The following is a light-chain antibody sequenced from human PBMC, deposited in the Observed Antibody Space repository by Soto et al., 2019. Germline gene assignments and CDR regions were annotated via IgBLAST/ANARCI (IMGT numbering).Light chain of an antibody. Sequence: EIVMTQSPATLSVSPGERATLSCRASQSVFSSLAWFQQKPGQAPRLLIYGAATRATGIPARFSGSGSGTEFTLTISSLQSEDLAVYYCQKYHNWPAFGQGTKVDIK. CDR1: QSVFSS. CDR3: QKYHNWPA. J-gene: IGKJ1*01. CDR2: GAA. V-gene: IGKV3-15*01.